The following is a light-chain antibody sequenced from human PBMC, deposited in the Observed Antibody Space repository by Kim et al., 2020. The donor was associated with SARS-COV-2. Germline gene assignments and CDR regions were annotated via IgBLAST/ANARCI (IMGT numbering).Light chain of an antibody. V-gene: IGKV1-17*01. J-gene: IGKJ5*01. CDR2: GAS. CDR3: LQHNTYPIT. CDR1: QDVRKG. Sequence: ASVRDRGTNTWLASQDVRKGLGWYQQNPGRAPKRLFYGASSLQSEVPSRFSGSGSGTEFTLTISSVQPEDFATYFCLQHNTYPITFGQGTRLEIK.